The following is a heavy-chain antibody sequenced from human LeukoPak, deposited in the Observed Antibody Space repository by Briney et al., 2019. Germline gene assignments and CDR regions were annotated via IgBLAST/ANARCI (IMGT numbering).Heavy chain of an antibody. CDR1: GFTFSSYN. D-gene: IGHD7-27*01. CDR3: AGRAELGRGFDY. Sequence: GGSLRLSCAASGFTFSSYNMNWVRQAPGKGLEWVSYISSRTTTIYYADSVKGRFTISRDNAKNSLYLQMNSLRDEDTAVYYCAGRAELGRGFDYWGQGTLVTVSS. CDR2: ISSRTTTI. V-gene: IGHV3-48*02. J-gene: IGHJ4*02.